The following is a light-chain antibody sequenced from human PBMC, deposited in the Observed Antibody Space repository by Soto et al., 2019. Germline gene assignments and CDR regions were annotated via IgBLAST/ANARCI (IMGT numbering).Light chain of an antibody. J-gene: IGLJ1*01. CDR1: SSDVGGYNS. V-gene: IGLV2-23*02. CDR3: CSYAGSSTFYV. CDR2: DVS. Sequence: QSVLTQPASVSGSPGQSITLLCIGTSSDVGGYNSVSWYQQHPGKAPKLMIHDVSNRPSGVSNRFSGSKSGNTASLTISGXQAEDEADYYCCSYAGSSTFYVFGTGTKVTVL.